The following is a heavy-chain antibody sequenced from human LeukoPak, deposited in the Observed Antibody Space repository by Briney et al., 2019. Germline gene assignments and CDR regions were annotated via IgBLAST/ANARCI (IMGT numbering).Heavy chain of an antibody. V-gene: IGHV4-38-2*02. D-gene: IGHD3-10*01. CDR2: IYHSGST. Sequence: TSETLSLTCTVSGYSISSGYYWGWIRQPPGKGLEWIGSIYHSGSTYYNPSLKSRVTISVDTSKNQFSLKLSSVTAADTSVYYCARLRYYGSGSYPMTGNWFAPWGQGTLVTVSS. CDR3: ARLRYYGSGSYPMTGNWFAP. CDR1: GYSISSGYY. J-gene: IGHJ5*02.